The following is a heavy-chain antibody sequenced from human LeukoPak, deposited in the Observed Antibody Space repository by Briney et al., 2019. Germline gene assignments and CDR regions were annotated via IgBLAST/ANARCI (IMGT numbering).Heavy chain of an antibody. J-gene: IGHJ3*02. V-gene: IGHV3-23*01. CDR1: GLNVPYNN. CDR3: AKRIRSRFHDAIHM. D-gene: IGHD6-13*01. Sequence: HPGGSLTLSCAASGLNVPYNNMNWVRQAPGKGLEWVSGITTSGGSTHYADSVKGRFTLSRDNSKNTLYLQMNSLSGEDTAVYYCAKRIRSRFHDAIHMWGQGTMVTVSS. CDR2: ITTSGGST.